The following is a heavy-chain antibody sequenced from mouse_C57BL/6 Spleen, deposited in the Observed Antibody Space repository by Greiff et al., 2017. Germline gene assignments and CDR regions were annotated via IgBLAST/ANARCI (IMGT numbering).Heavy chain of an antibody. Sequence: VQLKESGTVLARPGASVTMSCKTSGYPFTSYWLHWVKQRPGPGLEWIWAIYPGNSDTSYNQKFKGKAKLTAVTSASTAYMELSSLTNEDSAVYYCTREATMITTSGLNYWGQGTTRTVSS. D-gene: IGHD2-4*01. CDR3: TREATMITTSGLNY. CDR2: IYPGNSDT. V-gene: IGHV1-5*01. CDR1: GYPFTSYW. J-gene: IGHJ2*01.